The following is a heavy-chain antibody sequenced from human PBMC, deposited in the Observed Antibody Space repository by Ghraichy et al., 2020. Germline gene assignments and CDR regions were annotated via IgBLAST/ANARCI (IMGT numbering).Heavy chain of an antibody. Sequence: SETLSLTCTVSGGSISSGGYYWSWIRQHPGKGLEWIGYIYYSGSTYYNPSLKSRVTISVDTSKNKFSLKLSSVTAADTAVYYCARDANRGVIGFDYYYYGMDVWGQGTTVTVSS. CDR1: GGSISSGGYY. V-gene: IGHV4-31*03. CDR2: IYYSGST. D-gene: IGHD3-10*01. J-gene: IGHJ6*02. CDR3: ARDANRGVIGFDYYYYGMDV.